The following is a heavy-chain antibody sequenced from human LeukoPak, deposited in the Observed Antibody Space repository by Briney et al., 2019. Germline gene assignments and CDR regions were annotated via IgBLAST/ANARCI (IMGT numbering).Heavy chain of an antibody. CDR3: ARDQGVAVAGPGVYFGY. D-gene: IGHD6-19*01. CDR2: TYYRSKWYN. V-gene: IGHV6-1*01. Sequence: SQTLSLTCAISGDSVSSNSAAWNWIRQSPSRGLEWLGRTYYRSKWYNDYAVSVKSRITINPDTSKNQFSLQLNSVTPEDTAVYYCARDQGVAVAGPGVYFGYWGQGTLVTVSS. J-gene: IGHJ4*02. CDR1: GDSVSSNSAA.